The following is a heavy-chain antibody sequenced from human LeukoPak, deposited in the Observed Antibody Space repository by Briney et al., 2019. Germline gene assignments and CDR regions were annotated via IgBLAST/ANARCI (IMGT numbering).Heavy chain of an antibody. CDR3: ARGSPSRYYYDSSQRWFDP. D-gene: IGHD3-22*01. Sequence: PSETLSLTCAVYGGSFSGYYWSWIRQPPGKGLEWIGEINHSGSTNYNPSLKSRVTISVDTSKNQFSLKLSSVTAADTAVYYCARGSPSRYYYDSSQRWFDPWGQGTLVTVSS. CDR2: INHSGST. J-gene: IGHJ5*02. CDR1: GGSFSGYY. V-gene: IGHV4-34*01.